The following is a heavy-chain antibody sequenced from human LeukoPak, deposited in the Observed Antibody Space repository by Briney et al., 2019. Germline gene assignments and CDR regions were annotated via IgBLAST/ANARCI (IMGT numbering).Heavy chain of an antibody. CDR1: DYTFISYG. CDR3: ARVAAADYFDY. Sequence: ASVKASCKASDYTFISYGISWVRQAPGQGLEWMGWVNPYNGNTNYVQKLQGRVTMTTETSTSTAYMELRSLRSDDTAVYYCARVAAADYFDYWGQGTLVTVSS. D-gene: IGHD6-13*01. CDR2: VNPYNGNT. V-gene: IGHV1-18*01. J-gene: IGHJ4*02.